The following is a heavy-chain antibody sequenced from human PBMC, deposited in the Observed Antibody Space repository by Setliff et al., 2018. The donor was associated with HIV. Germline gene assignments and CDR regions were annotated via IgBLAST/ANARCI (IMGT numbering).Heavy chain of an antibody. CDR2: IYYSGTT. J-gene: IGHJ6*03. CDR3: ERATFGSTSSGINYYMDV. D-gene: IGHD3-10*01. Sequence: SETLSLTCSVSGGSISSDNYYWGWMRQPQGKGREWIVYIYYSGTTNYNPSIKSRVTIAVDTSKNQVSLKLSSETAAATADYFCERATFGSTSSGINYYMDVWGQGTMVTVSS. CDR1: GGSISSDNYY. V-gene: IGHV4-61*05.